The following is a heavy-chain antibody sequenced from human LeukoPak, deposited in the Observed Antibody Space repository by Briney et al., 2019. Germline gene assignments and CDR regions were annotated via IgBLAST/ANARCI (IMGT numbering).Heavy chain of an antibody. D-gene: IGHD6-13*01. CDR3: TRDLTGTTWSENDY. V-gene: IGHV3-53*01. J-gene: IGHJ4*02. Sequence: GGSLRLSCVASGLSVRGSYMSWVRQAPGKGLEWVSVIYSGDRTYYADSVKGRFTISRDTSKNTLYLQTNNLRADDTAMYYCTRDLTGTTWSENDYWGQGTLVTISS. CDR2: IYSGDRT. CDR1: GLSVRGSY.